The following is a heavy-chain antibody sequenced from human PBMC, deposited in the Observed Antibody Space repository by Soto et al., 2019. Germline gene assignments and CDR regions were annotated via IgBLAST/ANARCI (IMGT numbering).Heavy chain of an antibody. D-gene: IGHD2-2*01. CDR1: GFTFSNHA. J-gene: IGHJ4*02. Sequence: EVQLLESGGALVQPGGSLRLSCAASGFTFSNHAMNWVRQAPGKGLEWVSTISDSGSTYYADSVKGRFTISRDNSKNELYLQMKSLRAEDTAVYYCARDPGGHYCTSASCLYFFDHWGQGTLVIVSS. CDR3: ARDPGGHYCTSASCLYFFDH. V-gene: IGHV3-23*01. CDR2: ISDSGST.